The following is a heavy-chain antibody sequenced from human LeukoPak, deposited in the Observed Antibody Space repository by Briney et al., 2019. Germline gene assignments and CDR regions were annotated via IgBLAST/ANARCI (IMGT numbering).Heavy chain of an antibody. Sequence: GGSLRLSCAASGFTFSSYAMSWARQAPGKGLEWVSAVSGSGGSTYYADSVKGRFTISRDNSKNTLYLQMDSLRAEDTAVYYCAKEGMQQLVHAFDYWGQGTLVTVSS. V-gene: IGHV3-23*01. D-gene: IGHD6-13*01. CDR2: VSGSGGST. CDR1: GFTFSSYA. J-gene: IGHJ4*02. CDR3: AKEGMQQLVHAFDY.